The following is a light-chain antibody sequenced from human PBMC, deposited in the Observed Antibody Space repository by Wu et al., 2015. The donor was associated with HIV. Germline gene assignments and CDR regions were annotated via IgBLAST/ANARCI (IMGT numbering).Light chain of an antibody. V-gene: IGKV1-5*03. CDR1: QSISNW. CDR2: ETS. Sequence: DIQMTQSPSTLSASVGDRVTIICRASQSISNWLAWYQQKPGKAPKLLIYETSSLESGVPSRFSGSGSGTEFALTISSLQPADSATYYCQQYNNYPYTFGQGTKLEI. CDR3: QQYNNYPYT. J-gene: IGKJ2*01.